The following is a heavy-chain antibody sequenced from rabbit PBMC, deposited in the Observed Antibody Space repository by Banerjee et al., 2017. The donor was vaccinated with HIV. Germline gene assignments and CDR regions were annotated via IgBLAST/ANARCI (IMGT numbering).Heavy chain of an antibody. CDR2: IINGSGST. CDR3: ASQGYASSSGYYALNL. V-gene: IGHV1S47*01. CDR1: GFDFSSNV. D-gene: IGHD1-1*01. Sequence: EESGGGLVQPEGSLTLTCKASGFDFSSNVMCWVRQAPGKGLELIACIINGSGSTWYASWVNGRFTISRSTSQNTVDLKMPSLTAADTATYFCASQGYASSSGYYALNLWGPGSLVTVS. J-gene: IGHJ4*01.